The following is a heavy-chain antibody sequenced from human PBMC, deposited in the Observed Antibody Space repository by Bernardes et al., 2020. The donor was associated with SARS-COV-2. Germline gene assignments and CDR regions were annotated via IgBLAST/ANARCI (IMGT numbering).Heavy chain of an antibody. V-gene: IGHV4-39*07. CDR3: ARDGLGGTPFGY. CDR2: IYFTGNT. Sequence: SETLSLTCTVSGGSISSSTYYWGWIRQPPGKGLEWIGSIYFTGNTYYSPSLRSRVTISLDTSKNQFSLKVNSVTAADTAVYYCARDGLGGTPFGYWGQGTLVTVSS. D-gene: IGHD1-7*01. J-gene: IGHJ4*02. CDR1: GGSISSSTYY.